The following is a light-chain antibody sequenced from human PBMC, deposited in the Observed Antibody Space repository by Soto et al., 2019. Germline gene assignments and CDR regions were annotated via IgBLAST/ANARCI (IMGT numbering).Light chain of an antibody. V-gene: IGLV2-14*01. J-gene: IGLJ1*01. Sequence: QSLLTQAASVSGSPGQSITISCTGTSSDVGGYNYVSWYQQHPGKAPKLMIYEVSNRPSGVSNRFSGSKSGHPASLTISGLQAEDEADYYCSSYTSSSTPVFGTGTKVTVL. CDR2: EVS. CDR3: SSYTSSSTPV. CDR1: SSDVGGYNY.